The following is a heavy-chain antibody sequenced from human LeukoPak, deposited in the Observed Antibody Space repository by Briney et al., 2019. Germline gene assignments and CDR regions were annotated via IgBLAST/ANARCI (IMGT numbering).Heavy chain of an antibody. CDR3: ARDTRLEVKEFDH. D-gene: IGHD6-6*01. Sequence: GGSLRLSCAASGFTFSTYWMNWVRQAPGKGLEWVANIKQDGSEKYYVDSVKGRFTISRDNAKNTLFLLMNSLRTEDTALYYCARDTRLEVKEFDHWGQGTPVTVSS. CDR2: IKQDGSEK. CDR1: GFTFSTYW. V-gene: IGHV3-7*01. J-gene: IGHJ4*02.